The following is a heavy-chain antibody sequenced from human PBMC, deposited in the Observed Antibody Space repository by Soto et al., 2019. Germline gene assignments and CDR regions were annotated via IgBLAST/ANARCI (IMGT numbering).Heavy chain of an antibody. CDR3: ARGGISHWAYFCDMDV. V-gene: IGHV4-34*01. Sequence: PSETLSLTCAVYGGSFSGYYWSWIRQPPGKGLEWIGEINHIGSTNYNPSLKSRVTMSVDTSKNQFSLTLNSVTAADTATYYCARGGISHWAYFCDMDVWDRGTTVTVSS. D-gene: IGHD2-21*01. CDR1: GGSFSGYY. J-gene: IGHJ6*03. CDR2: INHIGST.